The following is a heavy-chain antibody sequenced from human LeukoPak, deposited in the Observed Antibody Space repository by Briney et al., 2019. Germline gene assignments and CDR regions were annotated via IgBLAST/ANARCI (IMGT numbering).Heavy chain of an antibody. CDR1: GGTFSSYA. Sequence: GASVKVSCKASGGTFSSYAISWVRQAPGQGLEWMGGIIPIFGTANYAQKFQGRVTITADESTSTAYMELSSLRSEDTAVYYCAPNLGATTPWVDYWGQGTLVTVSS. J-gene: IGHJ4*02. V-gene: IGHV1-69*13. CDR2: IIPIFGTA. CDR3: APNLGATTPWVDY. D-gene: IGHD1-26*01.